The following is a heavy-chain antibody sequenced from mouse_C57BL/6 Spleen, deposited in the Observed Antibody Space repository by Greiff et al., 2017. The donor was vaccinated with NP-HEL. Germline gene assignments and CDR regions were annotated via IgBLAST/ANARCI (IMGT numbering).Heavy chain of an antibody. J-gene: IGHJ3*01. CDR2: IHPNSGST. V-gene: IGHV1-64*01. D-gene: IGHD2-5*01. Sequence: QVQLQQPGAELVKPGASVKLSCKASGYTFTSYWMHWVKQRPGQGLEWIGMIHPNSGSTNYNEKFKSKATLTVDKSSTTAYMQLSSLTSEDSAVYYCASADSNYPAGLAYWGQGTLVTVSA. CDR3: ASADSNYPAGLAY. CDR1: GYTFTSYW.